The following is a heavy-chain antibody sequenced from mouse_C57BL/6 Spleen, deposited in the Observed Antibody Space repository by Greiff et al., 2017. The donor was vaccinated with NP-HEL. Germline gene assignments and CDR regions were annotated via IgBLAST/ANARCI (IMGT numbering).Heavy chain of an antibody. CDR1: GFNIKDDY. CDR2: IDPENGDT. Sequence: VQLKESGAELVRPGASVKLSCTASGFNIKDDYMHWVKQRPEQGLEWIGWIDPENGDTEYASKFQGKATITADTSSNTAYLQLSSLTSEDTAVYYCTISGYFDVWGTGTTVTAAS. J-gene: IGHJ1*03. V-gene: IGHV14-4*01. CDR3: TISGYFDV.